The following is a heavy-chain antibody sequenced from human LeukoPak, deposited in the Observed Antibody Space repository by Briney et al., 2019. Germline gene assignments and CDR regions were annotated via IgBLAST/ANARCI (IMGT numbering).Heavy chain of an antibody. J-gene: IGHJ5*02. Sequence: GGSLRLSCAASGFTFDDYAMHWVRQAPGKGLEWVSGISWNSGSIGYADSVKGRFTISRDNAKNSLYLQMNSLRAEDTALYYCXXXXXXXXXXXSEIYNWFDPWGQGTLVTVSS. V-gene: IGHV3-9*01. CDR1: GFTFDDYA. CDR2: ISWNSGSI. CDR3: XXXXXXXXXXXSEIYNWFDP.